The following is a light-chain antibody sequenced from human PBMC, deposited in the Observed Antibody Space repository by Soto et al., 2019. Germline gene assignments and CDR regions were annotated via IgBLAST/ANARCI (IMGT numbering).Light chain of an antibody. CDR2: AAS. V-gene: IGKV1-39*01. CDR3: QQSSNSPMYT. Sequence: DIQMTQSPSSLSASVGDRVNITCRASQSIAYYLNWFQQKPGKAPKLLIYAASSLQSGVPSRFSGSGSGTDFTLTISSLQPEDFATYYCQQSSNSPMYTFGQRTKLYVK. J-gene: IGKJ2*01. CDR1: QSIAYY.